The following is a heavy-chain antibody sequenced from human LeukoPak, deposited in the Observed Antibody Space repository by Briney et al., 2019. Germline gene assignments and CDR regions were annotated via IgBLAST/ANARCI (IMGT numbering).Heavy chain of an antibody. CDR2: IYYSGST. V-gene: IGHV4-39*07. CDR3: ARTTYYDSLY. D-gene: IGHD3-16*01. Sequence: PSETLSLTCTVSGGSISSSSYYWGWIRQPPGKGLEWIGSIYYSGSTYYNPSLKSRVTISVDTSKNQFSLKLSSVTAADTAVYYCARTTYYDSLYWGQGTLVTVSS. CDR1: GGSISSSSYY. J-gene: IGHJ4*02.